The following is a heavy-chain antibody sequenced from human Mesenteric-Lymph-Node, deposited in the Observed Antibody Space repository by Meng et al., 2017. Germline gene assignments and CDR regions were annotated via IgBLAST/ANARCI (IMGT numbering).Heavy chain of an antibody. V-gene: IGHV3-33*01. CDR1: GFSFSKYG. CDR2: IWNHGGTT. Sequence: GESLKISCAASGFSFSKYGMHWVRQAPGMGLEWVAVIWNHGGTTKYLESVKGRFTISRDNSKNILYLQMNSLRVDDTAIYYCATDIGSAPFDYWGQGTLVTVSS. D-gene: IGHD2-15*01. CDR3: ATDIGSAPFDY. J-gene: IGHJ4*02.